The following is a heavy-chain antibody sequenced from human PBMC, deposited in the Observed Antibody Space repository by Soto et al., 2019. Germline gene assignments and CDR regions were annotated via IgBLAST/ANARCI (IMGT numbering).Heavy chain of an antibody. V-gene: IGHV1-69*13. D-gene: IGHD3-22*01. J-gene: IGHJ1*01. Sequence: SVKVSCKASGGTFSSYAISWVRQAPGQGLEWMGGIIPIFGTANYAQKFHGRVTITADESTSTAYMELSSLRSEDTAVYYCARAPFGSGYQMQGTLLAPFQHWGQGTLVTVSS. CDR1: GGTFSSYA. CDR3: ARAPFGSGYQMQGTLLAPFQH. CDR2: IIPIFGTA.